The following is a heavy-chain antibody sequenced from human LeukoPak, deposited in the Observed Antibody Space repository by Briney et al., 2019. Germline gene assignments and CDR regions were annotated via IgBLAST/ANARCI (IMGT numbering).Heavy chain of an antibody. CDR2: ISYDGSNK. V-gene: IGHV3-30*04. CDR3: AIPRGPQ. CDR1: GFTFSSYA. D-gene: IGHD6-25*01. Sequence: GGSLRLSCAASGFTFSSYAMHWVRQAPGKGLEWVAVISYDGSNKYYADSVKGRFTISRDNSKNTLYLQMNSLRAEDTAVYYCAIPRGPQWGQGTLVTVSS. J-gene: IGHJ4*02.